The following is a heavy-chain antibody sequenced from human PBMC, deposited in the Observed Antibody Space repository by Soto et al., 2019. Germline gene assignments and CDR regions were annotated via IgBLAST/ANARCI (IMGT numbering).Heavy chain of an antibody. V-gene: IGHV5-10-1*01. D-gene: IGHD5-12*01. J-gene: IGHJ5*02. Sequence: YWITWVRPMPGQGLEWMGRIDPSDSYVTYNPSFQGHVTISADKSISTAYLQWSSLKTSDSAMYYCARVRVDKAEGWFDPWGQGTLVTVSS. CDR1: YW. CDR3: ARVRVDKAEGWFDP. CDR2: IDPSDSYV.